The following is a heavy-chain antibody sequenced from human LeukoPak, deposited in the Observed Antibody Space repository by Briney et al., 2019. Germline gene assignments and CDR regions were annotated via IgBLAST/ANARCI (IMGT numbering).Heavy chain of an antibody. D-gene: IGHD5-18*01. CDR1: GGSISSYY. J-gene: IGHJ3*02. CDR3: ARDRGYSYVWGAFDI. Sequence: SETLSLTCTVSGGSISSYYWSWVRQPPGKGLEWIGYIYYSGSTIYNPSLKSRVTISVDTSKNQFSLKLSSVTAADTAVYYCARDRGYSYVWGAFDIWGQGTMVTVSS. CDR2: IYYSGST. V-gene: IGHV4-59*01.